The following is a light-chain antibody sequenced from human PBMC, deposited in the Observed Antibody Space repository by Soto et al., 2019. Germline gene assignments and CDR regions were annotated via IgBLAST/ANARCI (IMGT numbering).Light chain of an antibody. CDR1: QSVGSIY. V-gene: IGKV3-20*01. CDR3: QQYGDSPWT. CDR2: GAS. J-gene: IGKJ1*01. Sequence: EIVLTQSPGTLSLSPGERATLSCRASQSVGSIYLAWYQQKPGQATRLLIYGASSRAIGIPDRFSGSGSGTDFTLTISRLEPEDFAVYYCQQYGDSPWTFGQGTKLEI.